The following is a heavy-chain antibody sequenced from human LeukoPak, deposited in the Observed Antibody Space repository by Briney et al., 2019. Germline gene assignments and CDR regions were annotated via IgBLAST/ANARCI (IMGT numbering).Heavy chain of an antibody. D-gene: IGHD4-23*01. CDR3: ARDLLNEGNQPYY. CDR2: IYYSGST. CDR1: GGSISSGDYY. V-gene: IGHV4-30-4*01. Sequence: SQTLSLTCTVSGGSISSGDYYWSWIRQPPGKGLEWIGYIYYSGSTYYNPSLKSRVTISVDTSKNQFSLKLSSVTAADTAVYYCARDLLNEGNQPYYWGQGTLVTVSS. J-gene: IGHJ4*02.